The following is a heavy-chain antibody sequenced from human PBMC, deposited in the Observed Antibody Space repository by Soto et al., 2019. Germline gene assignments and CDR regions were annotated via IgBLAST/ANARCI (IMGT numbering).Heavy chain of an antibody. V-gene: IGHV4-34*01. CDR3: ARGNWNYDNLDY. Sequence: PSETLSLTCAVYGGSFSGYYWSWIRQPPGKGLEWIGEINHSGSTNYNPSLKSRVTISVDTSKNQFSLKLSSVTAADTAVYYGARGNWNYDNLDYWGQGTLVTVS. J-gene: IGHJ4*02. CDR2: INHSGST. CDR1: GGSFSGYY. D-gene: IGHD1-7*01.